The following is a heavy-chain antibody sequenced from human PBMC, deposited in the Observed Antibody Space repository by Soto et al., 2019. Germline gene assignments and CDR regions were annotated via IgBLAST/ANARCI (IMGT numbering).Heavy chain of an antibody. CDR3: ATAHGCDYYYGMDV. Sequence: GGSLRLSCAASGFTFSSYAMSWVRQAPGKGLEWVSAISGSGGSTYYADSVKGRFTISRDNSKNTLYLQMNSLRAEDTAVYYCATAHGCDYYYGMDVWGQGTTVTVSS. CDR1: GFTFSSYA. D-gene: IGHD6-19*01. J-gene: IGHJ6*02. CDR2: ISGSGGST. V-gene: IGHV3-23*01.